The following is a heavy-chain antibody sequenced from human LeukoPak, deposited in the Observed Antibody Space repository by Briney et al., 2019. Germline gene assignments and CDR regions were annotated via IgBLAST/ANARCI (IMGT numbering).Heavy chain of an antibody. CDR1: GFTFSSYE. J-gene: IGHJ6*04. V-gene: IGHV3-48*03. Sequence: GGSLRLSCAASGFTFSSYEMNWVRQAPGKGLEWVSHISSSGSTIYYADSVKGRFTISRDNAKNSLYLQMNSLRGEDTAVYYCARDDAATARASGMDVWGKGTTVTVSS. CDR3: ARDDAATARASGMDV. CDR2: ISSSGSTI. D-gene: IGHD6-6*01.